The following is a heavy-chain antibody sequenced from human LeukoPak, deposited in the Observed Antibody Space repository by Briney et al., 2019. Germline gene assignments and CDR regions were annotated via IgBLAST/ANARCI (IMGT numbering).Heavy chain of an antibody. V-gene: IGHV4-39*01. CDR1: GGSISSSSYY. D-gene: IGHD1-26*01. J-gene: IGHJ4*02. CDR3: ATYSGSYSYFDY. Sequence: SETLSLTCTVSGGSISSSSYYWGWIRQPPGKGLEWIGSIYYSGSTYYNPSLKSRVTISVDMSKNQFSLKLSSVTAADTAVYYCATYSGSYSYFDYWGQGTLVTVSS. CDR2: IYYSGST.